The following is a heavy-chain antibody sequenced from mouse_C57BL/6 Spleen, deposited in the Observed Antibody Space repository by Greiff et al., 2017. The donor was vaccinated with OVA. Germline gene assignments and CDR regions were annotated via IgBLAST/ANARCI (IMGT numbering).Heavy chain of an antibody. V-gene: IGHV1-64*01. CDR2: IHPNSGST. CDR3: ARSGINLDFDY. Sequence: QVQLKQPGAELVKPGASVKLSCKASGYTFTSYWMHWVKQRPGQGLEWIGMIHPNSGSTNYNEKFKSKATLTVDKSSSTAYMQLSSLTSEDSAVYYCARSGINLDFDYWGQGTTLTVSS. J-gene: IGHJ2*01. CDR1: GYTFTSYW. D-gene: IGHD3-1*01.